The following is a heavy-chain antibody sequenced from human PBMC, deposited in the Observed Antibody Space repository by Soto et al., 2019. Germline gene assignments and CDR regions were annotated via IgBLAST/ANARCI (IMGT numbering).Heavy chain of an antibody. CDR2: INAGNGNT. V-gene: IGHV1-3*01. CDR3: ARDDSGFSGSHYIDYFNF. Sequence: GTPAELSSKASRYTFTTYAIHWVRQAPEQRLEWMGWINAGNGNTKYSQKFQGRVTITRDTSAGTVYMQLSSLTSEDTAVYYCARDDSGFSGSHYIDYFNFCGQPALVTVSS. J-gene: IGHJ4*02. D-gene: IGHD1-26*01. CDR1: RYTFTTYA.